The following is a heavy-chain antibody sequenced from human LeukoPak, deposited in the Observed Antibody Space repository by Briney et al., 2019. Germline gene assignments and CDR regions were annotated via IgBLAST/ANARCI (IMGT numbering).Heavy chain of an antibody. J-gene: IGHJ4*02. V-gene: IGHV3-7*03. D-gene: IGHD3-22*01. CDR2: IKQDGSEK. Sequence: PGGSLRLSCAASGFTFSSYWMSWVRQAPGKGLEWVANIKQDGSEKYYVDSVKGRFTISRDNAKNSLYLQMNSLRAEDTALYYCARHYKDSSGYYPYYWGQGTLVTVSS. CDR1: GFTFSSYW. CDR3: ARHYKDSSGYYPYY.